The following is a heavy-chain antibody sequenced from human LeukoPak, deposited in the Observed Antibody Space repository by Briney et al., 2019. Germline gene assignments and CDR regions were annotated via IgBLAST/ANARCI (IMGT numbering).Heavy chain of an antibody. D-gene: IGHD6-19*01. CDR3: TRGSSGRRDN. CDR2: MNSNSGNT. V-gene: IGHV1-8*01. J-gene: IGHJ4*02. CDR1: GYTFTSCD. Sequence: ASVKVSCKASGYTFTSCDINWVRQATGQGLEWMGWMNSNSGNTGYGQSFQGRITMTRDIPIGTAYMELSSLTSEDTAIYYCTRGSSGRRDNWGQGTLVTVSA.